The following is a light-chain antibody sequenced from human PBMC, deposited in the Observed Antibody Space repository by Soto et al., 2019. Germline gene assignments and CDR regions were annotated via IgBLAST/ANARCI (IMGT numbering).Light chain of an antibody. V-gene: IGLV2-14*01. CDR3: SSYTSSSIDYV. CDR1: SSDVGGYNY. CDR2: EVS. Sequence: QSVLTQPASVSGSPGQSITISCTGTSSDVGGYNYVSWYQQHPGKAPKLMIYEVSNRPSGVSNRFSGSKSGNTASLTISVLPAEDEADYHCSSYTSSSIDYVFGTATKLTVL. J-gene: IGLJ1*01.